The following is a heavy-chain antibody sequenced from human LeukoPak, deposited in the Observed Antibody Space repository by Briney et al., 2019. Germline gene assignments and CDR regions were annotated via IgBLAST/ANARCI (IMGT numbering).Heavy chain of an antibody. CDR1: GGTFSSYA. CDR2: IIPILGIA. Sequence: GASVKVSCKASGGTFSSYAISWVRQAPGQGLEWMGRIIPILGIANYAQKFQGRVTITADKSTSTAYMELSSLRSEDTAVYYCARGRGYSGYDFLSVDYWGQGTLVTVSS. V-gene: IGHV1-69*04. D-gene: IGHD5-12*01. J-gene: IGHJ4*02. CDR3: ARGRGYSGYDFLSVDY.